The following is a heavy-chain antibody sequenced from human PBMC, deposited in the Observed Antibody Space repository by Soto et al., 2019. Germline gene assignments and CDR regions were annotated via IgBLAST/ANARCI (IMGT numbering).Heavy chain of an antibody. CDR1: GFTFSNYG. Sequence: GGSLRLSCAASGFTFSNYGMHWVRQAPGKGLEWVAVIWYDGNNKYYADSVKGRFTISRDNSNNTLYVQMTSLRAEDAAVYYCASRSCTDGICSFDFWGQGTLVTVSS. V-gene: IGHV3-33*01. CDR3: ASRSCTDGICSFDF. CDR2: IWYDGNNK. J-gene: IGHJ4*02. D-gene: IGHD2-8*01.